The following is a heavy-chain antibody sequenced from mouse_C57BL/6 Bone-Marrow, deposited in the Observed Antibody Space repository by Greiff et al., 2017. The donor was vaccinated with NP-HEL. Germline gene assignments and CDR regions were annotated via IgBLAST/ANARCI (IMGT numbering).Heavy chain of an antibody. Sequence: QVQLQQPGAELVMPGASVKLSCKASGYTFTSYWMHWVKQRPGHGLEWIGEIDPSDSYTNYNQKFKGKSTLTVDKSSSTAYMQLSSLTSEDSAVYYCARGDWAYWYFDVWGTGTTVTVSS. J-gene: IGHJ1*03. V-gene: IGHV1-69*01. D-gene: IGHD4-1*01. CDR1: GYTFTSYW. CDR2: IDPSDSYT. CDR3: ARGDWAYWYFDV.